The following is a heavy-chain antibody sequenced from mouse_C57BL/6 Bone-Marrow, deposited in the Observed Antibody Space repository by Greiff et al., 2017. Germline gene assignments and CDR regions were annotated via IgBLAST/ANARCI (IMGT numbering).Heavy chain of an antibody. V-gene: IGHV1-81*01. CDR3: AREAGWLLPFDY. CDR2: IYTRSGNT. D-gene: IGHD2-3*01. Sequence: QVHVKQSGAELARPGASVKLSCKASGYTFTSYGISWVKQRTGQGLEWIGEIYTRSGNTYYNEKFKGKATLTADNSSSTAYMALRSLTSEDSAVYSCAREAGWLLPFDYWGQGTTLTVSS. CDR1: GYTFTSYG. J-gene: IGHJ2*01.